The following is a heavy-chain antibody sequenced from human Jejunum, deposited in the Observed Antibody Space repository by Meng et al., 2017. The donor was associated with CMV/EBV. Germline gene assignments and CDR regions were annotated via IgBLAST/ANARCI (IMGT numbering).Heavy chain of an antibody. Sequence: QRQLVGFGGGVVQPGGFPRLSCVTSGISFSNSGMHWIRQAPGKGLEWVVFIRNDGSEIYYVDSVKGRFTISRDNSKNTVYLQMDSLRVEDTGIYYCVKDKGRTALDYWGQGSLVTVSS. CDR3: VKDKGRTALDY. J-gene: IGHJ4*02. CDR1: GISFSNSG. D-gene: IGHD3-10*01. V-gene: IGHV3-30*02. CDR2: IRNDGSEI.